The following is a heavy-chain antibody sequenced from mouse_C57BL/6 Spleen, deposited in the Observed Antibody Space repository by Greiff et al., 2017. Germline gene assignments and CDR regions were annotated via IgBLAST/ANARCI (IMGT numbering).Heavy chain of an antibody. CDR1: GFNIKDDY. CDR3: TPYSNYVGFAY. Sequence: EVQLQQSGAELVRPGASVKLSCTASGFNIKDDYMHWVKQRPEQGLEWIGWIDPENGDTEYASKFQGKVTITADTSSNTAYLQLSSLTSEDTAVYYCTPYSNYVGFAYWGQGTLVTVSA. V-gene: IGHV14-4*01. D-gene: IGHD2-5*01. CDR2: IDPENGDT. J-gene: IGHJ3*01.